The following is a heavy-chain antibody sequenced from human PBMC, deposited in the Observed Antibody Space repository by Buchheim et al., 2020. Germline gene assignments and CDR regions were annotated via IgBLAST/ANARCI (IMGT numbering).Heavy chain of an antibody. CDR2: ISYDGSNK. V-gene: IGHV3-30-3*01. D-gene: IGHD6-13*01. Sequence: QVQLVESGGGVVQPGRSLRLSCAASGFTFSSYAMHWVRQAPGKGLEWVAVISYDGSNKYYADSVKGRFTISRDNSKNKLYLQMNSLRAEDTAVYYCARDKGSSWYYYGMDVWGQGTT. J-gene: IGHJ6*02. CDR3: ARDKGSSWYYYGMDV. CDR1: GFTFSSYA.